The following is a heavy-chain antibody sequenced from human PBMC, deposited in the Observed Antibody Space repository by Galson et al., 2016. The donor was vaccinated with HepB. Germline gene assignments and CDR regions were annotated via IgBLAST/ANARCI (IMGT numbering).Heavy chain of an antibody. CDR1: GYTFTNYY. CDR3: ARSSGYPYYYYGMDV. CDR2: VNPSGGST. V-gene: IGHV1-46*01. D-gene: IGHD3-22*01. J-gene: IGHJ6*02. Sequence: SVKVSCKASGYTFTNYYMHWVRQAPGQGLEWMGIVNPSGGSTSYAPKFQGRVTMTRDTSTSTVYMELSSLRSEDTAVYYCARSSGYPYYYYGMDVWGQGTTVTVSS.